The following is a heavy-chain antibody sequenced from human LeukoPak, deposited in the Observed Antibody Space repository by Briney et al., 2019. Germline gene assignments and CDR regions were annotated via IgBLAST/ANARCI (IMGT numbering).Heavy chain of an antibody. Sequence: GGSLRLSCAASGFTFSSYWMDWVRRAPGKGLVWVSGINSDGKMTRYAESVKGRFTISRDNAKNTLYLQMNSLRAEDTSVYYCARVGSTDSPHAFDIWGQGTMVTVSS. CDR1: GFTFSSYW. V-gene: IGHV3-74*01. CDR2: INSDGKMT. D-gene: IGHD2-21*02. CDR3: ARVGSTDSPHAFDI. J-gene: IGHJ3*02.